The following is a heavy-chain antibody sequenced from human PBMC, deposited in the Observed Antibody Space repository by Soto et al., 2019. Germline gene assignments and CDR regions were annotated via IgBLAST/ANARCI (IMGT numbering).Heavy chain of an antibody. CDR1: GYTFTSYG. CDR2: ISAYNGNT. V-gene: IGHV1-18*01. CDR3: AREEDWNLGYYYNGMDV. D-gene: IGHD1-7*01. J-gene: IGHJ6*02. Sequence: GASVNVSCKASGYTFTSYGISWVRQAPGQGLEWMGWISAYNGNTNYAQKLQGRVTMTTDTSTSTAYMELRSLRSDDTAVYYCAREEDWNLGYYYNGMDVWGQGTTVTVSS.